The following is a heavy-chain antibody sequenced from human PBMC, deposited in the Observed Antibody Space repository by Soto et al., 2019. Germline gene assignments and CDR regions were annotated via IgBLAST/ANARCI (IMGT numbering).Heavy chain of an antibody. V-gene: IGHV3-33*01. CDR3: ARDRGSSSLGAFDI. J-gene: IGHJ3*02. Sequence: GGSLRLSCAASGFSFSTHGLHWVRQAPGKGLEWVAVIWNDGSDKYYGDSVKGRFTISRDNSKNTLYLQMNSLRAEDTAVYYCARDRGSSSLGAFDIWGQGTVVTVSS. CDR1: GFSFSTHG. D-gene: IGHD6-6*01. CDR2: IWNDGSDK.